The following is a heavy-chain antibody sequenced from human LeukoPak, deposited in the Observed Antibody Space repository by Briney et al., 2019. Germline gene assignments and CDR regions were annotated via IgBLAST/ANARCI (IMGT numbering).Heavy chain of an antibody. CDR1: GGSISSYY. Sequence: ASETLSLTCTVSGGSISSYYWSWIRQPAGKGLEWIGRIYASGSTNYNPSLKSRVTMSVDTSKNQFSLKLSSVTAADTAVYYCARDPLYDSSGYPGGAFDIWGQGTMVTVSS. J-gene: IGHJ3*02. CDR3: ARDPLYDSSGYPGGAFDI. V-gene: IGHV4-4*07. CDR2: IYASGST. D-gene: IGHD3-22*01.